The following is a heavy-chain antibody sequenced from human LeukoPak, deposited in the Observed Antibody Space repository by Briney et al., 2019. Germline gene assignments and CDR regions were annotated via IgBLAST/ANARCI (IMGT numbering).Heavy chain of an antibody. CDR3: ARSRALGYCGGGSCYKGTHFDY. Sequence: SETLSLTCAVYGGSFSGYYWSWIRQPPGKGLEWIGEINHSGSTNYNPSLKSRVTISVDTSKNQFSLKLSSVTAADTAVYYCARSRALGYCGGGSCYKGTHFDYWGQGTLVTVSS. J-gene: IGHJ4*02. V-gene: IGHV4-34*01. CDR1: GGSFSGYY. CDR2: INHSGST. D-gene: IGHD2-15*01.